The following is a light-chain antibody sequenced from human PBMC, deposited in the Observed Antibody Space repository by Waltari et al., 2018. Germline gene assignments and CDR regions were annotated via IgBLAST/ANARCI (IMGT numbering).Light chain of an antibody. Sequence: QSALTQPASVSGSPGQSITISCTGSSSDIDTYEYVSWYQQHSARAPKLIIYDVINRPSGISYRFSGSKSGTPASLTISGLHPDDEADYYCGSFRSQSSWVFGPGTKVTV. CDR1: SSDIDTYEY. V-gene: IGLV2-14*03. J-gene: IGLJ3*02. CDR3: GSFRSQSSWV. CDR2: DVI.